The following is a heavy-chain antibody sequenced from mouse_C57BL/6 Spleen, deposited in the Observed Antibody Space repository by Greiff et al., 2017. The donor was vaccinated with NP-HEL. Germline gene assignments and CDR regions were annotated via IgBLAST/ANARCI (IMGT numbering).Heavy chain of an antibody. CDR3: AREDYGSSLDY. CDR2: IYPGSGNT. CDR1: GYTFTDYY. J-gene: IGHJ2*01. V-gene: IGHV1-76*01. D-gene: IGHD1-1*01. Sequence: QVQLKESGAELVRPGASVKLSCKASGYTFTDYYITWVKQRPGQGLEWIARIYPGSGNTYYNEKFKGKATLTAEKSSSTAYMQLSSLTSEDSAVYFCAREDYGSSLDYWGQGTTLTVSS.